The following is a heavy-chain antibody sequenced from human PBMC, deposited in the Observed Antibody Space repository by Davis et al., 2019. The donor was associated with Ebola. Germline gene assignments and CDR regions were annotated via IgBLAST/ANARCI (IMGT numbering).Heavy chain of an antibody. CDR2: IYYSGST. CDR1: GGSISSYY. Sequence: SETLSLTCTVSGGSISSYYWSWIRQPPGKGLEWIGYIYYSGSTNYNPSLKSRVTISVDTSKNQFSLKLSSVTAADTAVYYCARLTRYYYDSSGYYLHHYFDYWGQGTLVTVS. CDR3: ARLTRYYYDSSGYYLHHYFDY. J-gene: IGHJ4*02. D-gene: IGHD3-22*01. V-gene: IGHV4-59*08.